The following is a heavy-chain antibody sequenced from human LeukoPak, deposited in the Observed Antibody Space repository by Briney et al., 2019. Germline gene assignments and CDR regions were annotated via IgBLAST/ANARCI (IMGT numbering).Heavy chain of an antibody. Sequence: GGSLRLSCAASGFTFSSYSMNWVRQAPGKGLGWVSSISSSSSYIYYADSVKGRFTISRDNSKNTLYLQMNSLRAEDTAVYYCARDLGLYYDFWSGYPFDPWGQGTLVTVSS. V-gene: IGHV3-21*01. CDR1: GFTFSSYS. J-gene: IGHJ5*02. CDR3: ARDLGLYYDFWSGYPFDP. CDR2: ISSSSSYI. D-gene: IGHD3-3*01.